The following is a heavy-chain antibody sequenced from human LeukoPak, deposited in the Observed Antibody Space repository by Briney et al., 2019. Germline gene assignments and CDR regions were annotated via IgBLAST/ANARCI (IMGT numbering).Heavy chain of an antibody. CDR1: GGSISSYY. D-gene: IGHD3-16*01. J-gene: IGHJ4*02. CDR3: ARSITFGGVIDY. V-gene: IGHV4-59*01. CDR2: IYYSGST. Sequence: SETLSLTCTVSGGSISSYYWSWIRQPPGKGLEWIGYIYYSGSTNYNPSLKSRVTISVDTSKNQFSLKLSSVTAADTAVYYCARSITFGGVIDYWGQGTLVTVSS.